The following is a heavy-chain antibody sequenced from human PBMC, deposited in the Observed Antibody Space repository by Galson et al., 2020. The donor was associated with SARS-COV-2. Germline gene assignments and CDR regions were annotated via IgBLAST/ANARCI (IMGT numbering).Heavy chain of an antibody. Sequence: GESLKISCAASGFTFSSYSMNWVRQAPGKGLEWVSSISSSSSYIYYADSVKGRFTISRDNAKNSLYLQMNSLRAEDTAVYYCARGYNKIAVAGRGDYWGQGTLVTVSS. V-gene: IGHV3-21*01. CDR2: ISSSSSYI. CDR3: ARGYNKIAVAGRGDY. J-gene: IGHJ4*02. D-gene: IGHD6-19*01. CDR1: GFTFSSYS.